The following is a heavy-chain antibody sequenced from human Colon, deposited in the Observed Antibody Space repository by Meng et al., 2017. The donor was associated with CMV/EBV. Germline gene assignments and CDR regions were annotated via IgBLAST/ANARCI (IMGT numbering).Heavy chain of an antibody. CDR2: IYAVGTP. J-gene: IGHJ4*02. Sequence: GESLKISCSASGFPIVSHYMAWVRQAPGKGLEWVSLIYAVGTPYYADSVKGRFTISRDNDRNILDLQMSSLTADDTAIYYCVTGTTGYFDLWGQGTLVTVSS. D-gene: IGHD1-7*01. CDR3: VTGTTGYFDL. V-gene: IGHV3-53*01. CDR1: GFPIVSHY.